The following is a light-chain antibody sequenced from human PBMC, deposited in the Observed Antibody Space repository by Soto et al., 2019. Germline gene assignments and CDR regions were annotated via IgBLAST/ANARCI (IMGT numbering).Light chain of an antibody. V-gene: IGKV1-5*03. Sequence: DIQLTQSPSTLSASVGDRVTITCRASQNINGYLAWYQQKPGKAPKLLIYWASSLISGVPSRFTGGEPGTEFTLTISSLQPDDFATYYCQQYSAYPLTFGGGTKV. CDR3: QQYSAYPLT. CDR2: WAS. CDR1: QNINGY. J-gene: IGKJ4*01.